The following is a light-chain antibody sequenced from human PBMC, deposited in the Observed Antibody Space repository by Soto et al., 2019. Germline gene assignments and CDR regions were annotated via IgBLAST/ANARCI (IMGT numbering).Light chain of an antibody. CDR2: EVS. CDR1: SSGVGSYNL. J-gene: IGLJ1*01. V-gene: IGLV2-23*02. Sequence: QSVRTQPASVSGSPGQSITISCTGTSSGVGSYNLVSWYQQHPGKAPKLMIYEVSKRPSGVSNRFSGSKSGNTASLTISGLQAEDEADYYCCSYAGSSTFVFGTGTRSPS. CDR3: CSYAGSSTFV.